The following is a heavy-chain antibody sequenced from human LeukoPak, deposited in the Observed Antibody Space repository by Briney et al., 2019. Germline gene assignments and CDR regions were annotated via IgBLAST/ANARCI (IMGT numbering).Heavy chain of an antibody. CDR1: GFTFSSYW. J-gene: IGHJ5*02. CDR3: ARYWVVRGESGSPHPTRRFDP. V-gene: IGHV3-7*01. Sequence: GGSLRLSCAASGFTFSSYWMSWVRQAPGKGLEWVGNVKHDGSEKYYVDSVKGRFTISRDNAKNSLYLQMNNLRAEDTAVYYCARYWVVRGESGSPHPTRRFDPWGQGTLVTVSS. CDR2: VKHDGSEK. D-gene: IGHD3-10*01.